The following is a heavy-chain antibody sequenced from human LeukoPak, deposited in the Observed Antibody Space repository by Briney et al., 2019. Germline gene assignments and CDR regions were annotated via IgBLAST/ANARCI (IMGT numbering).Heavy chain of an antibody. V-gene: IGHV5-51*01. CDR1: GSSSTSYW. D-gene: IGHD5-18*01. Sequence: GESLNSSFKGSGSSSTSYWIGWVRQMPGKGVGWLGIIYPGDSATTYNTSFQGQVTISADTSISTSFLQWSSLKAADTAMYYCARHGLPGYSYGNDAFDIWGQGTKATVPS. J-gene: IGHJ3*02. CDR2: IYPGDSAT. CDR3: ARHGLPGYSYGNDAFDI.